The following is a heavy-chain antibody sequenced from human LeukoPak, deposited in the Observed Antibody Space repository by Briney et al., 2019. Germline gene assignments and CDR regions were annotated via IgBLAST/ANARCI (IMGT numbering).Heavy chain of an antibody. D-gene: IGHD3-22*01. J-gene: IGHJ4*02. V-gene: IGHV3-33*05. Sequence: GGSLRLSCAASGFTFSSYGMHWVRQAPGKGLEWVAIIKFDGSDQYYADAVKGRHTISRDNAKNTLYLQMNSLRDEDTAVYYCARDPWDDVSGFSGDFWGQGTLVAVSS. CDR3: ARDPWDDVSGFSGDF. CDR2: IKFDGSDQ. CDR1: GFTFSSYG.